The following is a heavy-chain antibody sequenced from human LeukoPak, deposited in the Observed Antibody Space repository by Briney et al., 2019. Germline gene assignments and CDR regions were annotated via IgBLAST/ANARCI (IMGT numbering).Heavy chain of an antibody. V-gene: IGHV3-21*01. J-gene: IGHJ6*03. CDR3: ARYYYYYMDV. Sequence: GGTLRLSCVASGFTFTTYGMNWVRQAPGKGLEWVSSISSSSSYIYYADSVKGRFTISRDNAKNSLYLQMNSLRAEDTAVYYCARYYYYYMDVWGKGTTVTISS. CDR1: GFTFTTYG. CDR2: ISSSSSYI.